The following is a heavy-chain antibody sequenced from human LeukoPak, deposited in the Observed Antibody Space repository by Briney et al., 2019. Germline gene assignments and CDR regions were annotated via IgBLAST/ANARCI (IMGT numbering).Heavy chain of an antibody. J-gene: IGHJ3*02. CDR2: IYYSGST. V-gene: IGHV4-59*01. CDR3: ARRTYDLWSGDYTGAFDI. CDR1: GGSISSYY. D-gene: IGHD3-3*01. Sequence: SETLSLTCTVSGGSISSYYWSRIRQPPGKGLEWIGYIYYSGSTNYNPSLKSRVTISVDTSKNQFSLKLSSVTAADTAVYYCARRTYDLWSGDYTGAFDIWGQGTMVTVSS.